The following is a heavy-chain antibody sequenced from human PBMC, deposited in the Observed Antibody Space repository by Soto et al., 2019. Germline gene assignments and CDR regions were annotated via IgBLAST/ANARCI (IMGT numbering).Heavy chain of an antibody. D-gene: IGHD3-3*01. CDR3: ARWVDFWSGYDYYYYGMDV. Sequence: PGWSLRLSCAASVFTVISNYMSWVRQAPGKGLEWVSVIYSGGSTYYADSVKGRFTISRDNSKNTLYLQMNSLRAEDTAVYYCARWVDFWSGYDYYYYGMDVWGQGTTVTVSS. CDR2: IYSGGST. CDR1: VFTVISNY. V-gene: IGHV3-53*01. J-gene: IGHJ6*02.